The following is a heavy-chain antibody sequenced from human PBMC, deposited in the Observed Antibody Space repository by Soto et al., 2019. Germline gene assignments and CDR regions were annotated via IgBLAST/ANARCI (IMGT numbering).Heavy chain of an antibody. V-gene: IGHV1-46*01. CDR2: INPSGGST. CDR1: GYTFTSYY. J-gene: IGHJ5*02. CDR3: ARDFELVGGWFDP. D-gene: IGHD6-6*01. Sequence: ASVKVSCKASGYTFTSYYMHWVRRAPGQGLEWMGIINPSGGSTSYAQKFQGRVTMTRDTSTSTVYMELSSLRSEDTAVYYCARDFELVGGWFDPWGQGNLVTVSS.